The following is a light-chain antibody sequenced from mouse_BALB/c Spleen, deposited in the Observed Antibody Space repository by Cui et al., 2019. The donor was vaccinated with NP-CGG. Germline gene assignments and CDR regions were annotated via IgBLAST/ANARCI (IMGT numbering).Light chain of an antibody. J-gene: IGLJ1*01. V-gene: IGLV1*01. Sequence: QAVVTQESALTTSPGETVTLTCRSSTGAVTTSNYANWVQEKPEHLFTGLIGWNNNRGPGVPARFSGSLSGDKGALNITGAQTEDEAIYFCALWYSNHWVFGGGSKLTVL. CDR3: ALWYSNHWV. CDR2: WNN. CDR1: TGAVTTSNY.